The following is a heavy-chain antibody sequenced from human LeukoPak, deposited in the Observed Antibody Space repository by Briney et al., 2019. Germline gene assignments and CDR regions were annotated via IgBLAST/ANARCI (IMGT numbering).Heavy chain of an antibody. CDR2: INHSGST. V-gene: IGHV4-34*01. Sequence: SETLSLTYAVYGGSFSGYYWSWIRQPPGKGLEWIGEINHSGSTNYNPSLKSRVTISVDTSKNQFSLKLSSVTAADTAVYYCARGGRRAVAGTGIDYWGQGTLVTVSS. D-gene: IGHD6-19*01. CDR1: GGSFSGYY. CDR3: ARGGRRAVAGTGIDY. J-gene: IGHJ4*02.